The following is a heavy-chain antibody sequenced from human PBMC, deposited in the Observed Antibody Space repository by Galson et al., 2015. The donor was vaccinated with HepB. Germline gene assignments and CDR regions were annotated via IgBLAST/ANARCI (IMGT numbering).Heavy chain of an antibody. J-gene: IGHJ4*02. CDR3: VREGGAYPPPYDY. Sequence: SLRLSCAASGFTPRDYNMHWVRQAPGKGLEWVSSVSGSSGIIYYTDSVRGRFTISRDNAKNSLFLQMNSLRVEDTAVYYCVREGGAYPPPYDYWGLVNLVTVSS. CDR2: VSGSSGII. CDR1: GFTPRDYN. V-gene: IGHV3-21*06. D-gene: IGHD2-21*01.